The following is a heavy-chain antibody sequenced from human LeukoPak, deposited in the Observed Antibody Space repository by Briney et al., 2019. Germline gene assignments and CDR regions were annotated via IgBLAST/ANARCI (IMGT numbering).Heavy chain of an antibody. CDR3: ARRDSYGFREFDY. J-gene: IGHJ4*02. D-gene: IGHD5-18*01. V-gene: IGHV4-31*03. CDR1: GDSINSGGYY. CDR2: IYYSGST. Sequence: PSETLSLTCTVSGDSINSGGYYWSWIRQHPGKGLEWIGYIYYSGSTYYNPSLKSRVTISVDTSKNQFSLKLSSVTAADTAVYYCARRDSYGFREFDYWGQGTLVTVSS.